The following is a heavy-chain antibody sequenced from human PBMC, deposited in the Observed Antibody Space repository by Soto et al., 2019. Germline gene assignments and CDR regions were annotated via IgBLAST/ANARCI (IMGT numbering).Heavy chain of an antibody. CDR2: IHYSGTT. J-gene: IGHJ6*02. CDR1: GGSFSGYY. D-gene: IGHD3-10*01. V-gene: IGHV4-34*01. Sequence: QVQLQQWGAGLLKPSETLSLTCAVYGGSFSGYYWSWIRQPPGKGLEWIGEIHYSGTTNYNPSLKSRVTMLVDTHKNQFSLKLRSVTAADTAVYYCARGPRWFGELGDYYYGMDVWGQGTTVTVSS. CDR3: ARGPRWFGELGDYYYGMDV.